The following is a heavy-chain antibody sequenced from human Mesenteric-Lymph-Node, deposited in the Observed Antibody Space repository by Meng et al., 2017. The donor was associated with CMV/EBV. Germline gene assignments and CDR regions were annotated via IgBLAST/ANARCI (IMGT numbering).Heavy chain of an antibody. CDR3: ARDLPESSSFYYYYGMDV. CDR1: GYTFTSYD. CDR2: INPSGGST. D-gene: IGHD6-6*01. J-gene: IGHJ6*02. V-gene: IGHV1-46*01. Sequence: ASVKVSCKASGYTFTSYDINWVRQATGQGLEWMGIINPSGGSTSYAQKFQGRVTMTRDTSTSTVYMELSSLRSEDTAVYYCARDLPESSSFYYYYGMDVWGQGTTVTVSS.